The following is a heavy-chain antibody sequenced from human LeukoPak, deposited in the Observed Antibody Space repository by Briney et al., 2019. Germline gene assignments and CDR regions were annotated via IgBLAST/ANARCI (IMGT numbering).Heavy chain of an antibody. D-gene: IGHD3-22*01. J-gene: IGHJ4*02. CDR3: ANQDYYDSRGYYHHAIDY. CDR1: GFTFSSYA. Sequence: GGSLRLSCAASGFTFSSYAMSWVRQAPGKGLEWVSAISGSGGSTYYADSVKGRFTISRDNSKNTLYLQMNSLRAEDTAVYYCANQDYYDSRGYYHHAIDYWGQGTLVTVSS. V-gene: IGHV3-23*01. CDR2: ISGSGGST.